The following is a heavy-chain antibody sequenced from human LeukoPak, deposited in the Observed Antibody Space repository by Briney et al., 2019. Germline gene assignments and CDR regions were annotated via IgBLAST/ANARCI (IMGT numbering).Heavy chain of an antibody. J-gene: IGHJ5*02. CDR1: GGSFSGYY. Sequence: SETLSLTCAVYGGSFSGYYWSWIRQPPGKGLEWIGYIYYSGSTNYNPSLKSRVTISVDTSKNQFSLKLSSVTAADTAVYYCARGIAVAGTNWFDPWGQGTLVTVSS. CDR2: IYYSGST. D-gene: IGHD6-19*01. V-gene: IGHV4-59*01. CDR3: ARGIAVAGTNWFDP.